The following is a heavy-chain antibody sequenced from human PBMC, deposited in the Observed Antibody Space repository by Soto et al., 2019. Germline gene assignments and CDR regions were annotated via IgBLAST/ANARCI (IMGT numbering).Heavy chain of an antibody. V-gene: IGHV1-8*01. Sequence: ASVKVSCKTSGYTFTSYDINWVRQATGQGLEWMGWMSPNSGNTGYAQKFQGRVTMTRDTSIRTAYMELSSLRSEDTAVYYSARAYCGTHSRCWFGPWGQGTLVTVSP. CDR3: ARAYCGTHSRCWFGP. J-gene: IGHJ5*02. D-gene: IGHD2-21*01. CDR1: GYTFTSYD. CDR2: MSPNSGNT.